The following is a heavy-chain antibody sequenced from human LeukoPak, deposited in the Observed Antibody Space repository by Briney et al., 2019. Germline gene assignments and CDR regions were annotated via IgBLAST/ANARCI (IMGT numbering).Heavy chain of an antibody. V-gene: IGHV3-33*01. J-gene: IGHJ3*02. Sequence: SCKASGYTFTGYYMHWVRQAPGKGLEWVAVIWYDGSNKYYADSVKGRFTISRDNSKNTLYLQMNSLRAEDTAVYYCARREDYYDSSGYHLGAFDIWGQGTMVTVTS. D-gene: IGHD3-22*01. CDR3: ARREDYYDSSGYHLGAFDI. CDR1: GYTFTGYY. CDR2: IWYDGSNK.